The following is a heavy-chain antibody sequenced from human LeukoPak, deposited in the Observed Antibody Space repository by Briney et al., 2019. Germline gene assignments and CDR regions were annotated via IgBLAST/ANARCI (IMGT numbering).Heavy chain of an antibody. V-gene: IGHV3-7*01. D-gene: IGHD3-3*01. J-gene: IGHJ3*02. CDR1: GFTFSSYW. CDR3: ARDTDDFQGLDI. Sequence: PGGSLRLSCAASGFTFSSYWMSWVRQAQGKGLEWVANINLDGNGRFYVDSVKGRFTISRDNNKKSVYLQMNSLRAEDTAVYYCARDTDDFQGLDIWGQGTRVTVSS. CDR2: INLDGNGR.